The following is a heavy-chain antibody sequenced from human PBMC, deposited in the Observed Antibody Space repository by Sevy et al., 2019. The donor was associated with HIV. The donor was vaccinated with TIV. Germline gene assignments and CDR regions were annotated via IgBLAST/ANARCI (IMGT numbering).Heavy chain of an antibody. CDR3: ARDHYYDSSGYYLPTSDY. CDR1: GFTFSDYC. V-gene: IGHV3-11*01. J-gene: IGHJ4*02. CDR2: ISSSGSTI. D-gene: IGHD3-22*01. Sequence: GGSLRLSCAASGFTFSDYCMSWIRQAPGKGLEWVSYISSSGSTIYYADSVKGRFTISRDNAKNSLYLQMNSLRAEDTAVYYCARDHYYDSSGYYLPTSDYWGQGTLGTVSS.